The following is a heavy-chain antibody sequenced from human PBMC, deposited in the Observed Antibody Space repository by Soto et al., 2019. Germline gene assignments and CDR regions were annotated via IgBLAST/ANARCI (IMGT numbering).Heavy chain of an antibody. J-gene: IGHJ3*02. D-gene: IGHD5-12*01. Sequence: PSETLSLTCTVSGGSISIYYWSWIRQPPGKGLEWIGYIYYSGSTNYNPSLKSRVTISVDTSKNQFSLKLSSVTAADTAVYYCARESSGYDGGAFDIWGQGTMVTVSS. V-gene: IGHV4-59*01. CDR1: GGSISIYY. CDR3: ARESSGYDGGAFDI. CDR2: IYYSGST.